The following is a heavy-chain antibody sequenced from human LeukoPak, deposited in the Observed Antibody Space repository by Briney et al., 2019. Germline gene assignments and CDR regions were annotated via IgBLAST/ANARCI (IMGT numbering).Heavy chain of an antibody. V-gene: IGHV4-59*12. Sequence: SETLSLTCTVSGDSISSYYWSWIRRPPGKGLEWIGYIYYSGSSNYNPSLKSRVTISVDTSRNQFSLKLSSVTAADTAVYYCARGKTRRGYSYGYGGPFDYWGQGTLVTVSS. CDR1: GDSISSYY. CDR3: ARGKTRRGYSYGYGGPFDY. CDR2: IYYSGSS. J-gene: IGHJ4*02. D-gene: IGHD5-18*01.